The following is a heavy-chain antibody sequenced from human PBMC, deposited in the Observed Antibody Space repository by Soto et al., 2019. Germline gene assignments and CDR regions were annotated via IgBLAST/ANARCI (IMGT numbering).Heavy chain of an antibody. D-gene: IGHD3-3*01. V-gene: IGHV2-26*01. Sequence: QVTLKESGPVLVKPTETLTPTCTVSGFSLSNARMGVSWIRQPPGKALEWLAHIFSNDEKSYSTSLKSRLTISKDTSKSQVVLTMTNMDPVDTATYYCARNPSMEEGVWFDPWGQGTLVTVSS. CDR2: IFSNDEK. CDR1: GFSLSNARMG. CDR3: ARNPSMEEGVWFDP. J-gene: IGHJ5*02.